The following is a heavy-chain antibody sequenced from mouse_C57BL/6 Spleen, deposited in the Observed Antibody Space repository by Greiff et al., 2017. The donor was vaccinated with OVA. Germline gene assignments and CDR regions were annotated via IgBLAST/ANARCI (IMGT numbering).Heavy chain of an antibody. V-gene: IGHV1-78*01. D-gene: IGHD1-1*01. CDR1: GYTFTDHT. Sequence: VQRVESDAELVKPGASVKISCKVSGYTFTDHTIHWMKQRPEQGLEWIGYIYPRDGSTKYNEKFKGKATLTADKSSSTAYLQLNSLSSEDSAVYFCTRSSTLTYFDVWGTGTTVTVSS. CDR2: IYPRDGST. CDR3: TRSSTLTYFDV. J-gene: IGHJ1*03.